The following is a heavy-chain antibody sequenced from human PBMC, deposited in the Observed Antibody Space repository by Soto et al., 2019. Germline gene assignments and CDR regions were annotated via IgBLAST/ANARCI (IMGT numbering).Heavy chain of an antibody. J-gene: IGHJ6*02. D-gene: IGHD4-17*01. V-gene: IGHV3-23*01. CDR1: GITFSTYA. Sequence: PGGSLRLSCAASGITFSTYAMSRVCRAPGKGLEWVSTIGSTGAAKQYADFVKGRFTVSRDSSKSTLSLQMNSLRAEDTAVYYCAADYLRHNSLNGYYYSYGMDVWGQGTTVTVSS. CDR2: IGSTGAAK. CDR3: AADYLRHNSLNGYYYSYGMDV.